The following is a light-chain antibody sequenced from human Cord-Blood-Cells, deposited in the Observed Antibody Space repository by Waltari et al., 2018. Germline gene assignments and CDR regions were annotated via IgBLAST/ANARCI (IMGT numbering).Light chain of an antibody. J-gene: IGLJ2*01. CDR2: EDN. CDR1: SGSISSNY. CDR3: QSYDSSNVV. Sequence: NFMLTQPHSVSESPGKTVTISCTRSSGSISSNYVPWYQQPPGSSPTTVIYEDNQRPSGVPDRFSGSIDSSSNSASLTISGLKTEDEADYYCQSYDSSNVVFGGGTKLTVL. V-gene: IGLV6-57*01.